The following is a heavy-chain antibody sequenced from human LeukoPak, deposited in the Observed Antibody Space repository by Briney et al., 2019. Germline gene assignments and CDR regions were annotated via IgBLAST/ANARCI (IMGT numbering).Heavy chain of an antibody. D-gene: IGHD6-19*01. V-gene: IGHV3-48*04. CDR3: ARVASGWYMYFDY. Sequence: PGGSLRLSCAASGFTFSSNGMNWVRQAPGKGLEWVSYISATGGTIYYADSVKGRFTISRDNAKNSLYLQMNSLRAEDTAVYYCARVASGWYMYFDYWGQGTLVTVSS. CDR2: ISATGGTI. CDR1: GFTFSSNG. J-gene: IGHJ4*02.